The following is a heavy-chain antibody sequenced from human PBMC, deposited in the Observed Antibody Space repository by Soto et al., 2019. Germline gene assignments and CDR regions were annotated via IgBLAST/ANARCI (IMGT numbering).Heavy chain of an antibody. Sequence: SVKVPWKDSGGTFSSYAISWVRQAPGQGLEWMGGIIPIFGTANYAQKFHGRVTITADESTSTAYMELSSLRSEDTAVYYCARDIRPGGSYTNFGFDYWG. CDR1: GGTFSSYA. CDR2: IIPIFGTA. D-gene: IGHD4-4*01. CDR3: ARDIRPGGSYTNFGFDY. V-gene: IGHV1-69*13. J-gene: IGHJ4*01.